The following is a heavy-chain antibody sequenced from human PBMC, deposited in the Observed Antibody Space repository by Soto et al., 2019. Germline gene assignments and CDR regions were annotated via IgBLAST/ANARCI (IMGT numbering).Heavy chain of an antibody. V-gene: IGHV2-5*02. CDR2: VYWDDDK. CDR1: GFSLTTGVG. CDR3: ATLTDGF. D-gene: IGHD6-25*01. Sequence: ITLEASGPTLVNPTEPLTLTCTFSGFSLTTGVGVGWVRQPPGKALEWLALVYWDDDKHYTPSLMSRLTITKDISKGQVVLTMTNMDPVDTATYYCATLTDGFWGPGTLVTVSS. J-gene: IGHJ4*02.